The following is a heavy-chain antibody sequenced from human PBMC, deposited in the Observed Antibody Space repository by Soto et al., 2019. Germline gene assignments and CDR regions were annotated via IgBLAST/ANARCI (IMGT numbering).Heavy chain of an antibody. J-gene: IGHJ2*01. CDR3: ATLSRHGCVCLWYFDL. CDR2: IMPVFGTA. V-gene: IGHV1-69*01. D-gene: IGHD3-10*01. Sequence: QVQLVQSGSEVRKPGSSVKVSCKASGDTFSSYTFAWVRQAPGQGLQWVGGIMPVFGTAYCAQNLQGRVTMTADESTSTVYMELSSLRSGDSAVFYCATLSRHGCVCLWYFDLWGRGTLVTVSS. CDR1: GDTFSSYT.